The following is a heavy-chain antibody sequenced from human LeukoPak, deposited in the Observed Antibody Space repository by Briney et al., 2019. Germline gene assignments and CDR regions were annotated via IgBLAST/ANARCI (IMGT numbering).Heavy chain of an antibody. CDR2: INPTGSEK. J-gene: IGHJ4*02. CDR3: ARDRVPHPFDY. Sequence: PGGSLRLSCAASGFTFRDNWVNWVRQAPGKGLEWVAIINPTGSEKGSVDSVKGRFIISRDNAKNSLYLQMNSLRAEDTAVYYCARDRVPHPFDYWGQGTLVTVSS. D-gene: IGHD3-10*01. V-gene: IGHV3-7*01. CDR1: GFTFRDNW.